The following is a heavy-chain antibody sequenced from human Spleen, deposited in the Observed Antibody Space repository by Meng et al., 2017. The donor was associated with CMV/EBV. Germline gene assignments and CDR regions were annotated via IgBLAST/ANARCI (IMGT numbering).Heavy chain of an antibody. J-gene: IGHJ4*02. CDR1: GFTFSSYG. D-gene: IGHD3-10*01. V-gene: IGHV3-48*04. CDR3: AREKIFGDYFDF. CDR2: ISSTGNTI. Sequence: GESLKISCAASGFTFSSYGMHWVRQAPGKGLEWVAYISSTGNTIYYADSVKGRFTISRDNAQNSVYLQMNSLRADDTAVYYCAREKIFGDYFDFWGQGALVTVSS.